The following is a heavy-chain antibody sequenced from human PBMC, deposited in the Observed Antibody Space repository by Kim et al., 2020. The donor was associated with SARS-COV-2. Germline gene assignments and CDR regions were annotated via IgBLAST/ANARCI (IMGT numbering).Heavy chain of an antibody. Sequence: SETLSLTCAVSGGSISSSNWWSWVRQPPGKGLEWIGEIYHSGSTNYNPSLKSRVTISVDKSKNQFSLKLSSVTAADTSVYYCASSGEWLVLGYWGQGTLVTVSS. D-gene: IGHD6-19*01. J-gene: IGHJ4*02. CDR1: GGSISSSNW. CDR3: ASSGEWLVLGY. CDR2: IYHSGST. V-gene: IGHV4-4*02.